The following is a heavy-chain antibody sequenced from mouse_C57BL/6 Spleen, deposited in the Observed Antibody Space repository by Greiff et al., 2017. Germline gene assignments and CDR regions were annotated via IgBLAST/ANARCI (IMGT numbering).Heavy chain of an antibody. J-gene: IGHJ2*01. D-gene: IGHD1-1*01. CDR3: ARGGGYGSSYYFDY. V-gene: IGHV1-54*01. CDR1: GYAFTNYL. Sequence: QVQLQQSGAELVRPGTSVKVSCKASGYAFTNYLIEWVKQRPGQGLEWIGVINPGSGGTNYTEKFKGKATLTADKSSSTAYMQLSSLTSEDSAVYFCARGGGYGSSYYFDYWGQGTTLTVSS. CDR2: INPGSGGT.